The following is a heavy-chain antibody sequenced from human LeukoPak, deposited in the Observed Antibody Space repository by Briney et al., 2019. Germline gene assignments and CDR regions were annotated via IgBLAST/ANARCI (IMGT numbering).Heavy chain of an antibody. D-gene: IGHD1-26*01. Sequence: GGSLRLSCAASGFTFSTYSMNWVRQAPGKGLEWVSFIIGSSDLIYYADSVKGRFTISRDNAKNSLYLQMDSLRDEDTAVYYCARVRGATLSHHYFDYWGQGALVTVSS. CDR2: IIGSSDLI. J-gene: IGHJ4*02. CDR3: ARVRGATLSHHYFDY. CDR1: GFTFSTYS. V-gene: IGHV3-48*02.